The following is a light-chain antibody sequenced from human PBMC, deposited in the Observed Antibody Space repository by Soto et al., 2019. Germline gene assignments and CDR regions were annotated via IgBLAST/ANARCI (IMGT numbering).Light chain of an antibody. CDR1: SSDVGFFNY. J-gene: IGLJ1*01. V-gene: IGLV2-8*01. Sequence: QSLLSQPPSVSGPPGQSVTISCTGTSSDVGFFNYVSWYQHHPGKVPKFLIYEVNKRPSGVPDRFSGSKSGNTASLTVSGLQPEDEAEYFCSSFVDGTSYVFGTGTKVTVL. CDR2: EVN. CDR3: SSFVDGTSYV.